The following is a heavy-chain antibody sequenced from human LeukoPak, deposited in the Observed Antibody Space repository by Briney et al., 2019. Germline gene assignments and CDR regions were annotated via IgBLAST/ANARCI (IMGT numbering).Heavy chain of an antibody. CDR1: GYXFTNYN. J-gene: IGHJ4*02. V-gene: IGHV1-2*02. Sequence: ASVKVSCKASGYXFTNYNFHWVRQAPGEGVKWMGWINPKSGGTKFAQKHQGGVTMTADTSIDTAYLELSNLKSDDTAIYYCARSSSGWPLYFDCWGQGTLVTVSS. CDR2: INPKSGGT. D-gene: IGHD6-19*01. CDR3: ARSSSGWPLYFDC.